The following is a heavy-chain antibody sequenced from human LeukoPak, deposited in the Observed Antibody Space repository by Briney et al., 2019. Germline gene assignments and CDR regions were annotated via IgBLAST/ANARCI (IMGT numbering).Heavy chain of an antibody. J-gene: IGHJ3*02. CDR3: ARSPPTFMVRGEIDAFDI. D-gene: IGHD3-10*01. V-gene: IGHV5-51*01. CDR2: IYPGDSDT. Sequence: GESLKISCKGSGYSFTSYWIGWVRQMPGKGLEWMGIIYPGDSDTRYSPSFQGQVTISADKSISTAYLQWSSLKASDTAMYYCARSPPTFMVRGEIDAFDIWGQGTMVTVSS. CDR1: GYSFTSYW.